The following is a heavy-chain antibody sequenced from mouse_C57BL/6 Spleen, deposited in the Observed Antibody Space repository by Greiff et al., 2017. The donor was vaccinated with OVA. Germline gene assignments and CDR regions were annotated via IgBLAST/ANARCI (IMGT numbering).Heavy chain of an antibody. J-gene: IGHJ2*01. CDR2: INPNNGGT. CDR1: GYTFTDYN. Sequence: VQLQQSGPELVKPGASVKMSCKASGYTFTDYNMHWVKQSHGKSLEWIGYINPNNGGTSYNQKFKGKATLTVNKSSSTAYMELRSLTSEDSAVYYCARWTHRDVTGFDYWGQGTTLTVSS. CDR3: ARWTHRDVTGFDY. D-gene: IGHD2-1*01. V-gene: IGHV1-22*01.